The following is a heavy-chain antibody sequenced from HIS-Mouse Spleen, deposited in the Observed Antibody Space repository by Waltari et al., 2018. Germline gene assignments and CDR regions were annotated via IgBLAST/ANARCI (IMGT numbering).Heavy chain of an antibody. CDR3: ARDEGTRLDY. V-gene: IGHV3-7*01. CDR1: GFTFSSYW. J-gene: IGHJ4*02. Sequence: EVQLVESGGGLVQPGGSLRLSCAASGFTFSSYWMSWFRQAPGKGLEWVANIKQEGSEKYDVDSGKGRFTISRDNAKNSLYLQMNSLRAEDTAVYYCARDEGTRLDYWGQGTLVTVSS. CDR2: IKQEGSEK. D-gene: IGHD1-1*01.